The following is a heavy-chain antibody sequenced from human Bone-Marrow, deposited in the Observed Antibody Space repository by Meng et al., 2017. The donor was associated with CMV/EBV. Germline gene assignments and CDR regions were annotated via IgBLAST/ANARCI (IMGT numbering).Heavy chain of an antibody. J-gene: IGHJ6*02. D-gene: IGHD5-18*01. CDR3: AGGRIQLYYYYYYGMDV. V-gene: IGHV3-30*04. CDR1: GFTFSSYA. Sequence: GESLKISCAASGFTFSSYAMHWVRQAPGKGLECVAVISNDGSNKYYADSVKGRFTISRDNSKNTLYLQITSLSSEHTAVYYGAGGRIQLYYYYYYGMDVWGQGTTVTVSS. CDR2: ISNDGSNK.